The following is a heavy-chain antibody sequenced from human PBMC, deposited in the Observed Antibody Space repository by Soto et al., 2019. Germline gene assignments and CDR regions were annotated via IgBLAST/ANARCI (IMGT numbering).Heavy chain of an antibody. CDR2: LYYSGST. CDR1: GGSISSGGYF. Sequence: QVQLQESGPGLVKPSQTLSLTCTVSGGSISSGGYFWSWIRQHPGKGLEWVGFLYYSGSTFYNPSLKSRVTLSVDTSKNQFSLKLSSVTAADTAVYYCARGTTVTTGLFDYWGQGTLVTVSS. D-gene: IGHD4-4*01. J-gene: IGHJ4*02. V-gene: IGHV4-31*03. CDR3: ARGTTVTTGLFDY.